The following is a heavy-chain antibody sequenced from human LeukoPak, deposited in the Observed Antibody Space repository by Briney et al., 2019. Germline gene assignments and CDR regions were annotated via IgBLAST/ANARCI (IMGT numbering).Heavy chain of an antibody. V-gene: IGHV3-9*01. J-gene: IGHJ6*03. CDR3: AKDSSPSYYYMDV. CDR2: ISWNSGTI. CDR1: GFSFDDYA. Sequence: LGGSLRLSCAASGFSFDDYAMHWVRQAPGKGLEWVSGISWNSGTIGYADSVKGRFTISGDNAKNSLYLQMNSLRAEDTALYYCAKDSSPSYYYMDVWGKGTTVTVSS. D-gene: IGHD6-6*01.